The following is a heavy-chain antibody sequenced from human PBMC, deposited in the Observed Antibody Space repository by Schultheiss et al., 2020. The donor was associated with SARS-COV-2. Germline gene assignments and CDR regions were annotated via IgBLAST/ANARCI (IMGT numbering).Heavy chain of an antibody. Sequence: SETLSLTCAVSGYSISSGYYWGWIRQPAGKGLEWIGRIYYSGSTYYNPSLKSRVTISVDTPRNQFSLKLSSVTAADTAVYYCARDGPHCTNGVCYTGYYYGMDVWGQGTTVTVSS. D-gene: IGHD2-8*01. CDR1: GYSISSGYY. CDR2: IYYSGST. J-gene: IGHJ6*02. CDR3: ARDGPHCTNGVCYTGYYYGMDV. V-gene: IGHV4-38-2*02.